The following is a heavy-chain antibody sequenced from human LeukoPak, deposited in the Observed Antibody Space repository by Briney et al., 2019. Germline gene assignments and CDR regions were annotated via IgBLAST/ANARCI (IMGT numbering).Heavy chain of an antibody. CDR2: ISGSGGST. J-gene: IGHJ4*02. V-gene: IGHV3-23*01. CDR1: GFTFTSYV. CDR3: AKAYSSGWTYFDY. Sequence: GGSLRLSCAASGFTFTSYVMSWVRQAPGKGLDWISSISGSGGSTYYADSVKGRFTISRDNSKDTLYLQMNTLTADDTAMYYCAKAYSSGWTYFDYWGQGALVTVSS. D-gene: IGHD6-25*01.